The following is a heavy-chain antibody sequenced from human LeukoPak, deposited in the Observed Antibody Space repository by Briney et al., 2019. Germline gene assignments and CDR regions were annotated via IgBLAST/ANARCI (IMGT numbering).Heavy chain of an antibody. CDR3: AREPYYGGNQWVIDY. CDR1: GGSISSSSYY. CDR2: IYYSGST. Sequence: PSETLSLTCTVSGGSISSSSYYWGWIRQPPGKRLEWIGSIYYSGSTYYNPSLKSRVTISVDTSKNQFSLKLSSVTAADTAVYYCAREPYYGGNQWVIDYWGQGTLVTVSS. D-gene: IGHD4-23*01. V-gene: IGHV4-39*07. J-gene: IGHJ4*02.